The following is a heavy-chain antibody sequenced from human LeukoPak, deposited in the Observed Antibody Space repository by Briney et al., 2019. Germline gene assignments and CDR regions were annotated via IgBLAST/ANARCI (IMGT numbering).Heavy chain of an antibody. D-gene: IGHD3-10*01. V-gene: IGHV3-11*01. CDR2: ISTTGTTI. CDR3: ARRGYYGSGTSQYYFDY. CDR1: GFTFSDYY. Sequence: GESLRLSCAASGFTFSDYYMTWIRQAPGKGLEWLSYISTTGTTIYYADSVKGRFTISSDNAKNSLYLQMNSLRAEDTAVYYCARRGYYGSGTSQYYFDYWGQGTLVTVSS. J-gene: IGHJ4*02.